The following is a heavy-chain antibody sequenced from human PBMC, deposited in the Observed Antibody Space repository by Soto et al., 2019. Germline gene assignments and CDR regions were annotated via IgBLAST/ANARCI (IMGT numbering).Heavy chain of an antibody. J-gene: IGHJ6*02. Sequence: QVQLHQRGAGLLKPSETLSLTCAVSGASVSGQNWSWIRQPPGKRLEWVGEIIPTGSTTYNPSLKSRLSFSLDTAKNHFSLNLTSVSVADTAVYYGARGGISMAWNYYYYGMDVWGQGTTVTVSS. D-gene: IGHD2-8*01. V-gene: IGHV4-34*01. CDR3: ARGGISMAWNYYYYGMDV. CDR1: GASVSGQN. CDR2: IIPTGST.